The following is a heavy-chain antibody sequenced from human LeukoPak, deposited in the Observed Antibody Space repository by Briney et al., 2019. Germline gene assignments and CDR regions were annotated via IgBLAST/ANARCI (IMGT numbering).Heavy chain of an antibody. J-gene: IGHJ3*02. D-gene: IGHD2-2*02. CDR2: IYTSGTT. CDR1: GGSISSGSYY. CDR3: AREIVVVPAAIGYDAFDI. Sequence: SETLSLTCTVSGGSISSGSYYWSWIRQPAGKGLEWIGLIYTSGTTNYNPSLKSRVTISVDTSKNQFSLKLSSVTAADTAVYYCAREIVVVPAAIGYDAFDIWGQGTMVPVSS. V-gene: IGHV4-61*02.